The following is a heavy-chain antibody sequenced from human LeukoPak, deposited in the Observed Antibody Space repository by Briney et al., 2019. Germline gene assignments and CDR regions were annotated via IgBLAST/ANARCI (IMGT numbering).Heavy chain of an antibody. CDR2: IRSKANSYAT. CDR1: GFTFSGSA. Sequence: GGSLRLSCAASGFTFSGSAMHWVRQASGKGLEWIGRIRSKANSYATAYAASVKGRFTISRDDSKNTAYLQMNSLKTEDTAVYYCTRDEGYSSSSFDYWGQGTLVTVSS. D-gene: IGHD6-6*01. J-gene: IGHJ4*02. CDR3: TRDEGYSSSSFDY. V-gene: IGHV3-73*01.